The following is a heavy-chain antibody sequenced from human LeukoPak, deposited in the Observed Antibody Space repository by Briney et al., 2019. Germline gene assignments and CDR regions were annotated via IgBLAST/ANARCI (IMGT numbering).Heavy chain of an antibody. D-gene: IGHD6-6*01. J-gene: IGHJ6*02. CDR2: INHSGST. V-gene: IGHV4-34*01. CDR1: GGSFSGYY. CDR3: ARGGLSIAARPYYYGMDV. Sequence: PSETLSLTCAVYGGSFSGYYWSWIRQPPGKGLEWIGEINHSGSTNYNPSLKSRVTISVDTSKNQFSLKLSSVTAADTAVYYCARGGLSIAARPYYYGMDVWGQGTTVTVSS.